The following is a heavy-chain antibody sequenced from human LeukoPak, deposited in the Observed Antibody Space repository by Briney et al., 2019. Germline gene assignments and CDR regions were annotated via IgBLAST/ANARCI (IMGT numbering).Heavy chain of an antibody. Sequence: ASVKVSCRASGYPFTDYAIHWVRQAPGQRLEWMGWSSAGNSNTKLSQEFQGRVTITRDTSASTAYMELSSLRSEDMALYYCARGGVTMALDYWGQGSLVTVSS. V-gene: IGHV1-3*02. CDR1: GYPFTDYA. CDR3: ARGGVTMALDY. D-gene: IGHD3-10*01. CDR2: SSAGNSNT. J-gene: IGHJ4*02.